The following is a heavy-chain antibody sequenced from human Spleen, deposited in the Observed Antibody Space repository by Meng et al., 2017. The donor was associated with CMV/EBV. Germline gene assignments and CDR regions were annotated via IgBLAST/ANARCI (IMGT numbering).Heavy chain of an antibody. Sequence: DYYMSWIRQAPGKGLEWVSYISSSGSTIYYADSVKGRFTISRDNAKNSLYLQMNSLRAEDTAVYYCARDRAGIVVVPAASAEYFQHWGQGTLVTVSS. D-gene: IGHD2-2*01. CDR2: ISSSGSTI. CDR1: DYY. J-gene: IGHJ1*01. V-gene: IGHV3-11*04. CDR3: ARDRAGIVVVPAASAEYFQH.